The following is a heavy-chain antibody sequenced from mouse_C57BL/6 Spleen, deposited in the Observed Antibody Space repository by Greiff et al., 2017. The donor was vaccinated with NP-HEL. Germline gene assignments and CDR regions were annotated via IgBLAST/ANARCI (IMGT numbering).Heavy chain of an antibody. Sequence: QVQLQQPGAELVMPGASVKLSCKASGYTFTSYWMHWVKQRPGQGLEWIGEIDPSDSYTNYNQKFKGKSTLTVDKSSSTAYMQLSSLTSEDSAVYYCSRVGITTRYAMDYWGQGTSVTVSS. CDR3: SRVGITTRYAMDY. V-gene: IGHV1-69*01. CDR1: GYTFTSYW. J-gene: IGHJ4*01. D-gene: IGHD2-4*01. CDR2: IDPSDSYT.